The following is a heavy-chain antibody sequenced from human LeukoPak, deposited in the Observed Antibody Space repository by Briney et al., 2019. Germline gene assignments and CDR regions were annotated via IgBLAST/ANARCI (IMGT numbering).Heavy chain of an antibody. Sequence: ASVKVSCKASGYTFTSYDINWVRQATGQGLEWMGWMNPNSGNTGYAQKFQGRVTITRNTSISTAYMELSSLRSGDTAVYYCARGSGWISYMDVWGKGTTVTVSS. CDR3: ARGSGWISYMDV. V-gene: IGHV1-8*03. D-gene: IGHD6-19*01. CDR2: MNPNSGNT. CDR1: GYTFTSYD. J-gene: IGHJ6*03.